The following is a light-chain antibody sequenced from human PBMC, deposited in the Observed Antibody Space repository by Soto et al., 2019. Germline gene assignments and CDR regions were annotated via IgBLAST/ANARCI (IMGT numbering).Light chain of an antibody. CDR3: LLSYNGPSV. J-gene: IGLJ1*01. V-gene: IGLV7-46*01. CDR1: TGAVTNGHY. Sequence: QAVVTQEPSLTVSPGGTVTLTCGSSTGAVTNGHYPYWFQQKPGQAPRTLVHDTTNRHSWTPARFSGSLLGGKAALTLSGAQPEDEAEYYCLLSYNGPSVFGTGTKVTVL. CDR2: DTT.